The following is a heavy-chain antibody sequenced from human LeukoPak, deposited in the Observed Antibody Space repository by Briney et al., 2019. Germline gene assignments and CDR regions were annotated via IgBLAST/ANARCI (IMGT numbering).Heavy chain of an antibody. D-gene: IGHD1-26*01. V-gene: IGHV4-59*08. CDR1: GGSISSFY. CDR3: ATGARGTYSY. CDR2: IYYSGNT. Sequence: SETLSLTCTVSGGSISSFYWTWIRQPPGKGLEWIGYIYYSGNTNYNPSLKSRVTISTDTSKNHFSLNLNSVTAADTAVYYCATGARGTYSYWGQGTLVTVSS. J-gene: IGHJ4*02.